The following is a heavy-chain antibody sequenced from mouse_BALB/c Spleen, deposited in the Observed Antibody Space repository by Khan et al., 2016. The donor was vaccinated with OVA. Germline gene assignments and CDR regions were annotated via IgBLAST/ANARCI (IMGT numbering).Heavy chain of an antibody. CDR2: IWAGGST. J-gene: IGHJ2*01. V-gene: IGHV2-9*02. CDR1: GFSLPSHG. Sequence: QVQLKESGPGLVAPSQSLSITCTVSGFSLPSHGVHWVRQPPGKGLEWLGVIWAGGSTNYNSALMSRLSISKDSSKSQVFLKMNSLQTDDTAMYYCARNRGPDYFDYWGQGTTLTVSS. CDR3: ARNRGPDYFDY. D-gene: IGHD3-3*01.